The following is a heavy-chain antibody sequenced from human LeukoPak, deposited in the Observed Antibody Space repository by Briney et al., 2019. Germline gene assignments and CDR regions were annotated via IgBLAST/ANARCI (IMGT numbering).Heavy chain of an antibody. CDR1: GSTFSSYE. CDR2: ISESGKTI. Sequence: GGSLRLSCAASGSTFSSYEMNWVRQAPGKGLEWVSYISESGKTIFYADSVKGRFTISRDNGKNSLYLQMSSLRAEDTAVYYCAAFRGYRGPFGFFDIWGQGTMVPVSS. V-gene: IGHV3-48*03. D-gene: IGHD5-12*01. J-gene: IGHJ3*02. CDR3: AAFRGYRGPFGFFDI.